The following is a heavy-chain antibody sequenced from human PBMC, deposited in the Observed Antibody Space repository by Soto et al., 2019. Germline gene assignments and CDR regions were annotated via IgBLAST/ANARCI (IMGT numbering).Heavy chain of an antibody. CDR1: QFSLSWQN. Sequence: GGTLGLACVGPQFSLSWQNMNWARLAPRKGLEWVSSISKSSSIISQADSVKGRFTISRDNAKNSVYLHVDSLRVEDTAVYYCARDGSSYNGVWHPYRSMVVRYPGT. CDR3: ARDGSSYNGVWHPYRSMVV. V-gene: IGHV3-21*01. J-gene: IGHJ6*02. CDR2: ISKSSSII. D-gene: IGHD6-19*01.